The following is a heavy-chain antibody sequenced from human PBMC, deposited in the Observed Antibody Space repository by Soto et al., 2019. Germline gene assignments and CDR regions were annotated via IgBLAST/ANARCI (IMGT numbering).Heavy chain of an antibody. CDR3: ASALVPTADGELWYGEHFDY. V-gene: IGHV1-69*13. CDR1: GGTFSSYA. D-gene: IGHD2-2*01. J-gene: IGHJ4*02. CDR2: IIPIFGTA. Sequence: SVKVSCKASGGTFSSYAISWVRQAPGQGLEWMGGIIPIFGTANYAQKFQGRVTITADESTSTAYMELSSLRSEDTAVYYCASALVPTADGELWYGEHFDYWGQGTLVTVSS.